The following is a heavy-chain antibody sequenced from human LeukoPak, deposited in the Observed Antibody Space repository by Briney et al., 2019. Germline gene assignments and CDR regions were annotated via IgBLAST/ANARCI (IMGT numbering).Heavy chain of an antibody. CDR3: ARATHQQQLVDY. D-gene: IGHD6-13*01. CDR2: IYHSGST. Sequence: SETLSLTCTVSGYSIGSGYYWGWIRQPPGKGLEWIGSIYHSGSTYYNPSLKSRVTISVDTSKNQFSLKLSSVTAADTAVYYCARATHQQQLVDYWGQGTLVTVSS. J-gene: IGHJ4*02. CDR1: GYSIGSGYY. V-gene: IGHV4-38-2*02.